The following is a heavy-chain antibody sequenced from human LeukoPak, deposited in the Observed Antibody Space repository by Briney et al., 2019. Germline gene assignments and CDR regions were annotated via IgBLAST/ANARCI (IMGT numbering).Heavy chain of an antibody. J-gene: IGHJ4*02. V-gene: IGHV3-30*18. CDR2: ISYDGSNK. Sequence: SGGSLRLSCAASGFTFSSYGMHWVRQAPGKGLEWVAVISYDGSNKYYADSVKGRFTISRDNSKNTLYLQMNSLRAEDTAVYYCAKDPGIAAAGGWGQGTLVTVSS. D-gene: IGHD6-13*01. CDR3: AKDPGIAAAGG. CDR1: GFTFSSYG.